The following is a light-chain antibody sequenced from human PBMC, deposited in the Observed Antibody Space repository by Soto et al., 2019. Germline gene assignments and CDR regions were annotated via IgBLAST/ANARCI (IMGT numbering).Light chain of an antibody. Sequence: DIQMTQSPSTLSASVGDRVTITCRASQSIGSWLACYQQKPGKAPKLLIHKGSFLESGVPSRISGSGSGTELTLNINGLQPDDFATYCDQGFRTSGQGNKVEI. J-gene: IGKJ1*01. CDR2: KGS. CDR3: QGFRT. V-gene: IGKV1-5*03. CDR1: QSIGSW.